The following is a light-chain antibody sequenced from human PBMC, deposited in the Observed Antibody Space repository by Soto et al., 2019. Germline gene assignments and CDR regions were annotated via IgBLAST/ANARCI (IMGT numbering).Light chain of an antibody. CDR1: SSDIGNYDF. Sequence: QSALTQPASVSGSPGQSITISCTGTSSDIGNYDFVSWYQQVPGTAPKAMIYEVSSRPSGVSNRFPGSKSGNTASLTLSGLQAEDEAYYYCSSYTTSTSFILFGGGTKVTVL. CDR2: EVS. V-gene: IGLV2-14*01. J-gene: IGLJ2*01. CDR3: SSYTTSTSFIL.